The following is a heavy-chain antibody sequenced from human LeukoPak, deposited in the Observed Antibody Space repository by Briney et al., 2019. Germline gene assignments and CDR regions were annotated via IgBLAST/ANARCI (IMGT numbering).Heavy chain of an antibody. CDR3: AKDPREFPGDLAFDY. Sequence: PGGSLTLSCAASGFTFSSYAMSWVRQAPGKGLEWVSAISGSGGSTYYADSVKGRFTISRDNSKNTLYLQMNSLRAEDTAVYYCAKDPREFPGDLAFDYWGQGTLVTVSS. V-gene: IGHV3-23*01. J-gene: IGHJ4*02. CDR1: GFTFSSYA. D-gene: IGHD7-27*01. CDR2: ISGSGGST.